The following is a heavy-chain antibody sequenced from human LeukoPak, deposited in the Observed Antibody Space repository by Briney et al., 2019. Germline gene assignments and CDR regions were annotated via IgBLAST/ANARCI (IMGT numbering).Heavy chain of an antibody. CDR1: GFTFSVYA. CDR2: ISGSGGST. CDR3: AKVWSADFWSGYFTWFDP. Sequence: PGGFLRLSCTASGFTFSVYAMIWVRQAPEKGLEWVSGISGSGGSTYYADSVEGRFTISRDNSKNTLYLQMNSLRAEDTAVYYCAKVWSADFWSGYFTWFDPWGQGTLVTVSS. D-gene: IGHD3-3*01. J-gene: IGHJ5*02. V-gene: IGHV3-23*01.